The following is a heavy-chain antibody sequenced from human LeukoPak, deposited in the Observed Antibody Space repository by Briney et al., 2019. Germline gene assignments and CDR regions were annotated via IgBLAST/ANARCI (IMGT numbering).Heavy chain of an antibody. CDR1: GGAFRGYY. D-gene: IGHD2-2*01. J-gene: IGHJ4*02. Sequence: SETLSLTCAVYGGAFRGYYWSWIRQPPGKGLEWIGEINHSGSTNYNPSLKSRVTISLDTSMKKFSLKLNSVTAADTAVYYCASTERCSTTCPLDYWGQGTLVTVSS. V-gene: IGHV4-34*01. CDR3: ASTERCSTTCPLDY. CDR2: INHSGST.